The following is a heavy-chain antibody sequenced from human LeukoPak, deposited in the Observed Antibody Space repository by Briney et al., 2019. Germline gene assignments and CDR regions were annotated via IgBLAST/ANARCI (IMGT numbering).Heavy chain of an antibody. Sequence: SETLSLTCAVYGGSFSGYYWSWIRQPPGKGLEWIGEINHSGSTNYNPSLKSRVTISVDTSKNQFSLKLSSVTAADTAVYYCATLSIDSSGYYFDYWGQGTTVTVSS. CDR1: GGSFSGYY. CDR3: ATLSIDSSGYYFDY. D-gene: IGHD3-22*01. J-gene: IGHJ4*03. V-gene: IGHV4-34*01. CDR2: INHSGST.